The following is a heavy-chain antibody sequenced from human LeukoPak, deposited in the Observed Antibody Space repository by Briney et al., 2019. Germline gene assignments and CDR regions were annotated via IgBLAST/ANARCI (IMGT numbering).Heavy chain of an antibody. CDR2: ISGSGYTT. CDR1: GFTFSDYY. Sequence: TGGSLRLSCAASGFTFSDYYMSWIRQTPGKGLEWVSYISGSGYTTYHADSVKGRFTISRDNAKSSLYLQMNSLRAEDTAVYYCARRPATSYSNYWYHTDFWGQGTLVTVSS. D-gene: IGHD6-13*01. CDR3: ARRPATSYSNYWYHTDF. V-gene: IGHV3-11*01. J-gene: IGHJ4*02.